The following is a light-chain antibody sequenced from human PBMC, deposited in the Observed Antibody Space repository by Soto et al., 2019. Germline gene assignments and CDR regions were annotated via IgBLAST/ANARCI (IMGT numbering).Light chain of an antibody. CDR1: QTLLHSNGYNY. Sequence: DIVMTQSPLSLPVTPGEPASISCRSSQTLLHSNGYNYLDWYLQKPGQSPQLLIYLGSSRASVVPDRFRGSGSGTDFTLKISRVEAEDVGVYYCMQALQTPTFGGGTKVEIK. V-gene: IGKV2-28*01. CDR3: MQALQTPT. CDR2: LGS. J-gene: IGKJ4*01.